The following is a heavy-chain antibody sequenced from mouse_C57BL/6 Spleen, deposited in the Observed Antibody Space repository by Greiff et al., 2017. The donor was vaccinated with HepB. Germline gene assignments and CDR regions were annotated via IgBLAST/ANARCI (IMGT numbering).Heavy chain of an antibody. J-gene: IGHJ3*01. CDR1: GYTFTSYW. CDR2: IDPSDSET. D-gene: IGHD2-4*01. V-gene: IGHV1-52*01. Sequence: VQLQQPGAELVRPGSSVKLSCKASGYTFTSYWMHWVKQRPIQGLEWIGNIDPSDSETHYNQKFKDKATLTVDKSSSTAYMQLSSLTSEDSAVYYCAKGGVYYDYGWFAYWGQGTLVTVSA. CDR3: AKGGVYYDYGWFAY.